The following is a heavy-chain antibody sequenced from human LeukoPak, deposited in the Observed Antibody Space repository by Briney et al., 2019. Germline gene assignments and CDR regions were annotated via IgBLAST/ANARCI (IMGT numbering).Heavy chain of an antibody. V-gene: IGHV4-39*02. CDR1: GGSISSNSFY. D-gene: IGHD3-10*01. CDR3: ARSYYSGSGSLNYYFAY. Sequence: SETLSLTCTVSGGSISSNSFYWVWIRQAPGKGLEWIGRIYYGGTTYCKPSLKSRVTISVDTSKNHFYLKLISVTAADTAVYYCARSYYSGSGSLNYYFAYWGQGTLVTVSS. CDR2: IYYGGTT. J-gene: IGHJ4*02.